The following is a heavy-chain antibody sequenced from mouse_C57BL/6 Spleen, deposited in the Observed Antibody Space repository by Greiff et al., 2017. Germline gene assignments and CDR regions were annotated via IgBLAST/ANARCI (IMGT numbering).Heavy chain of an antibody. CDR2: IRLKSDNYET. Sequence: EVMLVESGGGLVQPGGSMKLSCVASGFTFSNYWMNWVRQSPEKGLEWVAQIRLKSDNYETHYAESVKGRFTISRDDSKSSVYLQMNNLRAEDTGIYYCTYDYAWFAYWGQGTLVTVSA. J-gene: IGHJ3*01. CDR3: TYDYAWFAY. CDR1: GFTFSNYW. D-gene: IGHD2-4*01. V-gene: IGHV6-3*01.